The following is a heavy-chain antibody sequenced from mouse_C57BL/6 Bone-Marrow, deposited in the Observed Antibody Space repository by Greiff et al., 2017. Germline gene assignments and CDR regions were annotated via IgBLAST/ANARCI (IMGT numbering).Heavy chain of an antibody. V-gene: IGHV14-4*01. Sequence: EVQLQQSGAELVRPGASVKLSCTASGFNIKDDYMHWVKQRPEQGLEWIGWIDPENGDTEYASKFQGKATITADTSSNTAYLQLSSLTSEDTAVYYCTTYYYVFAYWGRGTLVTVSA. CDR1: GFNIKDDY. J-gene: IGHJ3*01. D-gene: IGHD1-1*01. CDR3: TTYYYVFAY. CDR2: IDPENGDT.